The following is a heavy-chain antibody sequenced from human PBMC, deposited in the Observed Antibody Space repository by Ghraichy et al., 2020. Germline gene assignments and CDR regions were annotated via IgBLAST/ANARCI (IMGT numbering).Heavy chain of an antibody. J-gene: IGHJ4*02. CDR2: ISTNTGKA. D-gene: IGHD3-10*01. CDR1: GYTFRGYV. Sequence: ASVKVSCKASGYTFRGYVINWVRQAPGQGLEWMGGISTNTGKAVYAHKLQGRVTMTTDTSTSTVYMELRSLTSDDTAVYYCARRLDYNGSPPPDYWGQGTLVSVSS. CDR3: ARRLDYNGSPPPDY. V-gene: IGHV1-18*01.